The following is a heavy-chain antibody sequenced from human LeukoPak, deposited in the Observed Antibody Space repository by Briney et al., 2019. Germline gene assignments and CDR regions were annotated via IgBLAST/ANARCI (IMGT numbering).Heavy chain of an antibody. Sequence: SETLSLTCAVYGGSFSGYYWSWIRQPPGKGLEWIGEINHSGSTNYNPSLKSRVTISVDTSKNQFSLKLSSVTAAGTAVYYCGTTRRTFYYYYMDVWGKGTTVTVSS. V-gene: IGHV4-34*01. CDR3: GTTRRTFYYYYMDV. CDR1: GGSFSGYY. CDR2: INHSGST. J-gene: IGHJ6*03. D-gene: IGHD1-14*01.